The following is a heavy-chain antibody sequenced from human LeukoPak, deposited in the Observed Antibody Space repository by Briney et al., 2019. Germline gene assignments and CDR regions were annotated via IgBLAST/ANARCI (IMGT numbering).Heavy chain of an antibody. Sequence: ASVKVSCKASHYTFTSYGITWVRQAPGQGLEWMGWISAYNGNTNYAQKLQGRVTMTTDTFTSRAYMELRSLRSDDTAVYYCARLLPHYYGSESYYYYFDYWGQGTLVTVSS. J-gene: IGHJ4*02. CDR3: ARLLPHYYGSESYYYYFDY. CDR1: HYTFTSYG. CDR2: ISAYNGNT. V-gene: IGHV1-18*01. D-gene: IGHD3-10*01.